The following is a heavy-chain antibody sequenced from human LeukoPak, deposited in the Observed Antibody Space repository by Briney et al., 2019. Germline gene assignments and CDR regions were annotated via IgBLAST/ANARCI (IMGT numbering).Heavy chain of an antibody. CDR2: IDKKDKGYATAT. CDR1: GFTFSGSA. D-gene: IGHD1-26*01. J-gene: IGHJ5*02. Sequence: GGSLRLSCAASGFTFSGSAIHWVRQSSGRGLEWVGQIDKKDKGYATATAYAASVKGRFTISRDDSINTAYLQMKSLKTEDTALYYCTRDSGTYNWFDPWGQGTLVTVSS. CDR3: TRDSGTYNWFDP. V-gene: IGHV3-73*01.